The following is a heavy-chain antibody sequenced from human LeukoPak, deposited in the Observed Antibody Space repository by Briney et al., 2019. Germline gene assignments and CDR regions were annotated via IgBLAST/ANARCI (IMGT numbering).Heavy chain of an antibody. Sequence: GGSLRLSCAASGFTFSNHSMNWVRQAPGKGLEWVSGISPSGDITYYADSVKGRFTISRDNSKNTLYLEVISLTAEDTAVYYCAKDDAWLRFGEWSQGTLVTVSS. CDR3: AKDDAWLRFGE. J-gene: IGHJ4*02. V-gene: IGHV3-23*01. CDR1: GFTFSNHS. D-gene: IGHD3-10*01. CDR2: ISPSGDIT.